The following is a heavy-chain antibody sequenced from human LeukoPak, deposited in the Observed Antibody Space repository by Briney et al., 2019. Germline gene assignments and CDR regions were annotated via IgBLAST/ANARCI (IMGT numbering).Heavy chain of an antibody. V-gene: IGHV3-11*04. CDR2: ISSGGSHI. CDR1: GFTLSDHY. D-gene: IGHD5-12*01. J-gene: IGHJ4*02. Sequence: PGGSLRLSRAASGFTLSDHYMDWVRQAPGKGLEWVSYISSGGSHIDYADSVKGRFTISRDNTKNSLYLQMNSLRVEDTAVYYCARGYGGPDCWGQGTLVTVSS. CDR3: ARGYGGPDC.